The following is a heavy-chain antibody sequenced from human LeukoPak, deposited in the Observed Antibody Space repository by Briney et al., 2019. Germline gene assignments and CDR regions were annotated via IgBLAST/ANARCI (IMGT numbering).Heavy chain of an antibody. D-gene: IGHD2-8*01. J-gene: IGHJ6*03. CDR3: AKDRCSNGVGCYYYYMDV. V-gene: IGHV3-48*01. Sequence: GGSLRLSCAASGFTFCSYSMNWVREAPGKGLEWVSYISSSSSTIYYADTVKGRFTNSRDNAKNSLYLQMNSLRAEDTAVYYCAKDRCSNGVGCYYYYMDVWGKGTTVTISS. CDR2: ISSSSSTI. CDR1: GFTFCSYS.